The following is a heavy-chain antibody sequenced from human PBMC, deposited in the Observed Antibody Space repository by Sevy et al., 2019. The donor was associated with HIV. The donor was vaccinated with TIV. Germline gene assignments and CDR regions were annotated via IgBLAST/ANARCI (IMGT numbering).Heavy chain of an antibody. CDR3: AREAGVGPYYFDS. D-gene: IGHD3-16*01. CDR1: GFTFSTYT. V-gene: IGHV3-48*02. CDR2: ISSSGTI. Sequence: GGSLRLSCAASGFTFSTYTMNWVRQAPGKGLEWVSYISSSGTIYYADSEKGQFTISSDNAKNSLDLQMNGLRDEDTAVYYCAREAGVGPYYFDSWGQGTLVTVSS. J-gene: IGHJ4*02.